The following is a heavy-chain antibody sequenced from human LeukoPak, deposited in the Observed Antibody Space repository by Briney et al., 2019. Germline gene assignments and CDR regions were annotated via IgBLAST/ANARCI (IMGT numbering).Heavy chain of an antibody. CDR3: ARGRTPVTGQFDC. Sequence: KPGGSLRLPCAASGFIFTRYNMNWVRQAPGKGLEWVSSISSSSDYIYYADSVKGRFTISRDNAENSLYLQMNSLRAEDTAVYYCARGRTPVTGQFDCWGQGNLVTVSS. V-gene: IGHV3-21*01. CDR2: ISSSSDYI. J-gene: IGHJ4*02. D-gene: IGHD2-21*02. CDR1: GFIFTRYN.